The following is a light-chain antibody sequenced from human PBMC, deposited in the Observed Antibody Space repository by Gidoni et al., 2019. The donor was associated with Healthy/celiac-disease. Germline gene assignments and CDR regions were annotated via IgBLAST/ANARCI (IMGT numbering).Light chain of an antibody. Sequence: QAVLTQPASLSASPGASASVTCTLRSGINVGTYRIYWYQQKPGSPPQYLLRYKSDSDKQQGSGVPSRFSVSKDASANAGILLISGLQSVDEADYYCMIWHSSAWVFGGGTTLTVL. CDR3: MIWHSSAWV. CDR2: YKSDSDK. CDR1: SGINVGTYR. V-gene: IGLV5-45*01. J-gene: IGLJ3*02.